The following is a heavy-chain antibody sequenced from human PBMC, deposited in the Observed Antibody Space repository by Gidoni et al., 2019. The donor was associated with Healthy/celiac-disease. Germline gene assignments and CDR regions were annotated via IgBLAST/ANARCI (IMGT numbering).Heavy chain of an antibody. D-gene: IGHD6-6*01. CDR3: ARDRRVYSSSSRLPEYFQH. V-gene: IGHV3-66*02. Sequence: EVQLVESGGGLVQPGGSLRLSCAASGFTASSNYMSWVRQAPGKGLEWVSVIYSGGSTYYADSVKGRFTISRDNSKNTLYLQMNSLRAEDTAVYYCARDRRVYSSSSRLPEYFQHWGQGTLVTVSS. CDR2: IYSGGST. CDR1: GFTASSNY. J-gene: IGHJ1*01.